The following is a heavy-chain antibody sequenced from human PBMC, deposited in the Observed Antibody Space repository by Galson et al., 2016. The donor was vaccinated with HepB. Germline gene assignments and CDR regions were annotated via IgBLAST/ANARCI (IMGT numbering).Heavy chain of an antibody. CDR2: ISGSGSST. Sequence: SLRLSCAASGFTFTSYAMTWVRQAPGKGLEWVSSISGSGSSTFYPDSVRGRFTISRDNSKNTLYLQMNSLRAEDTALYYCAKASGYSNSWYYFDYWGQGTLVTVSS. CDR3: AKASGYSNSWYYFDY. V-gene: IGHV3-23*01. CDR1: GFTFTSYA. J-gene: IGHJ4*02. D-gene: IGHD6-13*01.